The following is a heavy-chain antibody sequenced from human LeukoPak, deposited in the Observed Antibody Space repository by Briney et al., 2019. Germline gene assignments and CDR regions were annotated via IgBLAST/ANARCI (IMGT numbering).Heavy chain of an antibody. Sequence: PGGSLRLSCAASVFTFDEYAMHWVRQAPGKGLEGVSGISWNSGSIGYADSVKGRFTISRDNAKNSLYLQMNSLRAEDTALYYCAKDMQVMTTVTTGVWDYWGQGTLVTVSS. CDR3: AKDMQVMTTVTTGVWDY. D-gene: IGHD4-17*01. V-gene: IGHV3-9*01. CDR2: ISWNSGSI. J-gene: IGHJ4*02. CDR1: VFTFDEYA.